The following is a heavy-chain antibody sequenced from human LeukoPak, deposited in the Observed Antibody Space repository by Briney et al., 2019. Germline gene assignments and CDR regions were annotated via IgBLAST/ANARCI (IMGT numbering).Heavy chain of an antibody. CDR2: ISWNSGSI. CDR1: GFTFDDYA. D-gene: IGHD6-6*01. CDR3: AKDIGYSSSSGFDY. Sequence: GGSLRLSCAASGFTFDDYAMYWVRQAPGKGLEWVSGISWNSGSIGYADSVKGRFTISRDNAKNSLYLQMNSLRAEDMALYYCAKDIGYSSSSGFDYWGQGTLVTVSS. V-gene: IGHV3-9*03. J-gene: IGHJ4*02.